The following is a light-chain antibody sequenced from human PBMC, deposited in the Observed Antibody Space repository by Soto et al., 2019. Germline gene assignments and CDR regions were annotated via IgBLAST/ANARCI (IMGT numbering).Light chain of an antibody. V-gene: IGLV2-14*01. CDR1: SNDIGAFDY. J-gene: IGLJ1*01. Sequence: QSVLTQPTSVSGSPGQSINIYCTGNSNDIGAFDYVSWYQHHPGKAPKLMIYEVSNRPSGVFNRFSGSKSGYTASLTISGLQAEDEADYYCNSQRSSGTRVFGTGTKVTV. CDR2: EVS. CDR3: NSQRSSGTRV.